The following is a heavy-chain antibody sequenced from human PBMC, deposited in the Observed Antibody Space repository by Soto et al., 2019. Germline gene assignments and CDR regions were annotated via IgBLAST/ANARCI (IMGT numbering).Heavy chain of an antibody. CDR3: AHRLRMGATIFHAFDI. J-gene: IGHJ3*02. D-gene: IGHD1-26*01. Sequence: QITLKESGPTLVKPTQTLTLTCTFSGFSLSTSGVGVGWIRQPPGKALEWLALIYWDDDKRYSPSLKSRLTITEATYKNXVVLTMTNMDPVDTATYYCAHRLRMGATIFHAFDIWGQGTMVTVSS. V-gene: IGHV2-5*02. CDR1: GFSLSTSGVG. CDR2: IYWDDDK.